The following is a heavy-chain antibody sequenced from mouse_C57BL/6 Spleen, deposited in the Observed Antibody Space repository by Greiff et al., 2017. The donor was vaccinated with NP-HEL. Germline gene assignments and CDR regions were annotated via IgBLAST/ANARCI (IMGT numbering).Heavy chain of an antibody. Sequence: VQLQQSGTVLARPGASVKMSCKTSGYTFTSYWMHWVKQRPGQGLEWIGAIYPGNSDTSYNQKFKGKAKLTAVTSASTTYMELSSLTNEGSAVYYCKRFGLFFCDYWGQGTTLTVSS. CDR1: GYTFTSYW. CDR3: KRFGLFFCDY. CDR2: IYPGNSDT. V-gene: IGHV1-5*01. J-gene: IGHJ2*01. D-gene: IGHD1-1*01.